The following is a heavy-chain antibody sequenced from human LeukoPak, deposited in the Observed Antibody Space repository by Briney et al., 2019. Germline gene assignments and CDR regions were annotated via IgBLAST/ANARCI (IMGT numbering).Heavy chain of an antibody. J-gene: IGHJ4*02. V-gene: IGHV1-18*01. CDR1: GYTFTSYG. CDR2: ISAYNGNT. CDR3: ARAAVARTALGY. D-gene: IGHD6-19*01. Sequence: ASVKVSCKASGYTFTSYGISRVRQAPGQGLEWMGWISAYNGNTNYAQKLQGRVTMTTDTSTSTAYMELRSLRSDDTAVYYCARAAVARTALGYWGQGTLVTVSS.